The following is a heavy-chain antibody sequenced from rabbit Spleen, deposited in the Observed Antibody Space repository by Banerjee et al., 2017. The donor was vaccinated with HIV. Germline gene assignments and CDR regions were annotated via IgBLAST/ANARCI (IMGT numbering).Heavy chain of an antibody. CDR1: GFSFSSSYW. V-gene: IGHV1S40*01. J-gene: IGHJ4*01. D-gene: IGHD2-1*01. CDR3: ARGSATMTMVIIGFYLSL. Sequence: QSLEESGGDLVKPGASLTLTCTASGFSFSSSYWTCWVRQAPGKGLEWIGCIYADGSGSTAYASWAKGRFTISKTSSTTVTLQMTTLTAADTATYFCARGSATMTMVIIGFYLSLWGPGTLVTVS. CDR2: IYADGSGST.